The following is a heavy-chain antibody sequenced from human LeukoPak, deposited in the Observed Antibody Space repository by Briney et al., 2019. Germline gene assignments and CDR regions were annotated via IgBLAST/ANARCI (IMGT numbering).Heavy chain of an antibody. Sequence: SETLSLTCTVSGGSISSSSYYWAWIRQPPGTGLEWIGSIYYSGNTYYKSSLKSRVTIAVDTSKNQFSLKLNSVTAADTAVYYCARESYYDSSGYSHDAFDIWGQGTMVTVSS. CDR2: IYYSGNT. CDR3: ARESYYDSSGYSHDAFDI. D-gene: IGHD3-22*01. J-gene: IGHJ3*02. CDR1: GGSISSSSYY. V-gene: IGHV4-39*07.